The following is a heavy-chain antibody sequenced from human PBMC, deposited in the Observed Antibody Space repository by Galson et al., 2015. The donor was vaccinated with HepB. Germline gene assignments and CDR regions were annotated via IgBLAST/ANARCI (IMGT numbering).Heavy chain of an antibody. V-gene: IGHV3-7*03. D-gene: IGHD3-10*01. J-gene: IGHJ6*02. CDR1: GFTFSSSW. CDR2: INLDGSDK. Sequence: SLRLSCAASGFTFSSSWMNWVRQAPGKGLEWVANINLDGSDKYYVDSVKGRFTISRDNAKSSLFLQMSSLRAEDTAVYYCASGNYYYAMDVWGQGTTVTVS. CDR3: ASGNYYYAMDV.